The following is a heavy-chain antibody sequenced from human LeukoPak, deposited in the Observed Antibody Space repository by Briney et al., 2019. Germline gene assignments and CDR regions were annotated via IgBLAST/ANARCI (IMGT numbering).Heavy chain of an antibody. CDR2: IQYDGSNK. V-gene: IGHV3-30*12. D-gene: IGHD3-22*01. Sequence: GGSLRLSCAASGLSFSSYGMHWVRQAPGKGLEWVAFIQYDGSNKFYADSVKGRFTISKDNAKNTLYLQMNSLRAEDTAVYYCARGVYYYDSSGYSNGNDYWGQGTLVTVSS. CDR1: GLSFSSYG. J-gene: IGHJ4*02. CDR3: ARGVYYYDSSGYSNGNDY.